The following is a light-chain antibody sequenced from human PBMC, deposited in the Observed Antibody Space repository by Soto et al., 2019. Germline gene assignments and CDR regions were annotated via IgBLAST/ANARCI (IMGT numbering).Light chain of an antibody. CDR2: DAS. J-gene: IGKJ4*01. V-gene: IGKV3-11*01. Sequence: EIVLTRSPATLSLSPGERATLSCRASQSVRGYLAWYQQKPGQAPRLLIYDASNRATGIPARFSGSGSGTDFTLTISSLDPEDSAIYYCQQRSSWPLTFGGGTKVDIK. CDR3: QQRSSWPLT. CDR1: QSVRGY.